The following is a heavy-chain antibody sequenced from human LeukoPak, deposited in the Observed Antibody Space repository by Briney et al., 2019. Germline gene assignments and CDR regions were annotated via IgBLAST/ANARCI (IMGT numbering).Heavy chain of an antibody. Sequence: GSLRLSCAATGFTFSDYYMSWIRQAPGKGPEWVSYISSSGSTIYYADSVKGRFTISRDNAKNSLYLQMNSLRAEDTAVYYCARAVGYSGYFDYWGQGTLVTVSS. CDR2: ISSSGSTI. V-gene: IGHV3-11*01. CDR3: ARAVGYSGYFDY. D-gene: IGHD1-26*01. CDR1: GFTFSDYY. J-gene: IGHJ4*02.